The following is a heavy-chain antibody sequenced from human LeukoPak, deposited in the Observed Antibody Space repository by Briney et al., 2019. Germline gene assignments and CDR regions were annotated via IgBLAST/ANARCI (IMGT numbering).Heavy chain of an antibody. D-gene: IGHD2-21*01. CDR3: ARVVAVPQSIGYFFDY. Sequence: PSETLSLTCTVSGGSISSSSYYWGWIRQPPGKGLEWIGSIYYSGSTYYNPSLKSRVTISVDTSKNQFSLKLSSVTAADTAVYYCARVVAVPQSIGYFFDYWGQGTLVTVSS. V-gene: IGHV4-39*01. CDR2: IYYSGST. J-gene: IGHJ4*02. CDR1: GGSISSSSYY.